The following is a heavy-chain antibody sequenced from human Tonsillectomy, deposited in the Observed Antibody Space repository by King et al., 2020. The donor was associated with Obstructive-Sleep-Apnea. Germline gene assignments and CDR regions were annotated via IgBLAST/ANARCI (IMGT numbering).Heavy chain of an antibody. CDR2: IGRGGTPPI. D-gene: IGHD3/OR15-3a*01. V-gene: IGHV3-48*01. J-gene: IGHJ3*01. CDR1: GFTFTTYS. Sequence: VQLVESGGDLVQPGGSLRLSCAASGFTFTTYSFNWVRQAPGKGREWVSYIGRGGTPPISYADSVKGRLTISRDNAKNSLYLQMNTLRAEDTAVYYCAWDWTYSFDLWGQGTMVTVSS. CDR3: AWDWTYSFDL.